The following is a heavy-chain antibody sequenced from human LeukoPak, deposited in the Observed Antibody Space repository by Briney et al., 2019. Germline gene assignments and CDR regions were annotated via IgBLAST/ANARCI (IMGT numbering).Heavy chain of an antibody. CDR1: GFTFSSYW. Sequence: HRGGSLRLSCAASGFTFSSYWMSWVRQAPGKGLEWAANIKQDGSEKYYVDSVKGRFTISRDNAKNSLYLQMNSLRAEDTAVYYCARGSHSSGYSSIDYWGQGTLVTVSS. CDR3: ARGSHSSGYSSIDY. D-gene: IGHD3-22*01. CDR2: IKQDGSEK. J-gene: IGHJ4*02. V-gene: IGHV3-7*01.